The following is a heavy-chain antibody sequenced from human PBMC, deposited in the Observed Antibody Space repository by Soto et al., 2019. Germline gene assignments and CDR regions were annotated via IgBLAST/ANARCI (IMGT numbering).Heavy chain of an antibody. CDR2: VYYTGST. V-gene: IGHV4-59*01. CDR3: ARSVAVPGAHIDY. D-gene: IGHD6-19*01. J-gene: IGHJ4*02. CDR1: GGSISGSY. Sequence: LSLTCSVSGGSISGSYWSWIRQSPGKGLEWLGYVYYTGSTNYSPSLRSRVSISVDTSKNEFSLRLSSVTAADTAVYFCARSVAVPGAHIDYWGQGTQVTVSS.